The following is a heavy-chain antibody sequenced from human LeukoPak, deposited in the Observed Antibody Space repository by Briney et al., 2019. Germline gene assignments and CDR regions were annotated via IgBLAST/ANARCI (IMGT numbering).Heavy chain of an antibody. V-gene: IGHV1-2*02. J-gene: IGHJ4*02. CDR2: INPNSGGT. Sequence: ASVKVSCKASGYTFTGYYMHWVRQAPGQGLEWMGWINPNSGGTNYAQKFRGRVTMTRDTSTSTAYMELSRLRSDDTAVYYCARGTYYYDSSGYFGYWGQGTLVTVSS. CDR1: GYTFTGYY. CDR3: ARGTYYYDSSGYFGY. D-gene: IGHD3-22*01.